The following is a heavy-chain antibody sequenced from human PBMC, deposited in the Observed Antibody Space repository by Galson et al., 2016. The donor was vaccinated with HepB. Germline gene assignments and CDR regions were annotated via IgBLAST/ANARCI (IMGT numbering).Heavy chain of an antibody. Sequence: SETLSLTCSVYGGSLSNNFWSWLRQPPGKGLEWIGEIHHTGDTNHNSSLKSRVTMSVDTSKNQFSLKLSSVTAADTAVYYCARVAPWLRYFDWLTWGQGTLVTVSS. CDR1: GGSLSNNF. CDR3: ARVAPWLRYFDWLT. CDR2: IHHTGDT. V-gene: IGHV4-34*01. D-gene: IGHD3-9*01. J-gene: IGHJ4*02.